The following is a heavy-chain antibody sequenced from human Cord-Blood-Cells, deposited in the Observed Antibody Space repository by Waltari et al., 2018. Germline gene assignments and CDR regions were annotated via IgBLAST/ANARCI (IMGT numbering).Heavy chain of an antibody. V-gene: IGHV4-38-2*02. Sequence: QVQLQESGPGLVKPSATLSLTCAVSGYSISSGYYWGWIRQPPGKGLEWIGSIYHSGSTYYNPSLKSRVTISVDTSKNQFSLKLSSVTAADTAVYYCARDGRGLLPDYWGQGTLVTVSS. CDR2: IYHSGST. CDR3: ARDGRGLLPDY. J-gene: IGHJ4*02. D-gene: IGHD2-21*02. CDR1: GYSISSGYY.